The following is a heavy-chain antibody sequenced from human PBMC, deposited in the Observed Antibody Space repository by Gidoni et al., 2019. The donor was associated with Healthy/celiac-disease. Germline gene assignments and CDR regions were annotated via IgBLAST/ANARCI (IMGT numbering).Heavy chain of an antibody. D-gene: IGHD3-10*01. V-gene: IGHV3-23*01. J-gene: IGHJ4*02. CDR1: GFPFSRYA. CDR2: ISGSGGST. CDR3: AKQGGTMVRGVTYYFDY. Sequence: EVQLLESGGGLVQPGGSLRLSCAASGFPFSRYAMSWVRQAPGKGLGWVSAISGSGGSTYYADSVKGRFTISRDNSKNTLYLQMNSLRAEDTAVYYCAKQGGTMVRGVTYYFDYWGQGTLVTVSS.